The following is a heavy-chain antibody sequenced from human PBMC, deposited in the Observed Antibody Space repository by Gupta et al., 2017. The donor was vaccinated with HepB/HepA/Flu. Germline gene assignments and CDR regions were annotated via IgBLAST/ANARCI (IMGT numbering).Heavy chain of an antibody. CDR2: IIPIFGTA. J-gene: IGHJ6*03. Sequence: QVQLVQSGAEVQKPGSSVKVSCKASVGTFSSYAISWVRQAPGQGLEWMGGIIPIFGTANYAQKFQGRVTITADESTSTAYMELSSLRSEDTAVYYCARDHDFWSGSYYYYYMDVWGKGTTVTVSS. V-gene: IGHV1-69*01. CDR1: VGTFSSYA. D-gene: IGHD3-3*01. CDR3: ARDHDFWSGSYYYYYMDV.